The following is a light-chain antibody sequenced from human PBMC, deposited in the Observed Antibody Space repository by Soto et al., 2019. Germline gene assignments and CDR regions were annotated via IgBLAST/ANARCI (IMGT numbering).Light chain of an antibody. J-gene: IGKJ3*01. V-gene: IGKV3-15*01. CDR3: QQYNDLAPFT. CDR2: GAS. CDR1: QSINKN. Sequence: EIVMTQSPATLSVSPGGSTTLSCRASQSINKNLAWYQQRPGQAPRLLIYGASTKATGIPARFSGRGSGTDFTLTISSLQSEDVAVYYCQQYNDLAPFTFGPGTKVDIK.